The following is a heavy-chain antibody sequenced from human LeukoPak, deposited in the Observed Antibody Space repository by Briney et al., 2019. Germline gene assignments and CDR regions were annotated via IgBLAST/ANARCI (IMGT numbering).Heavy chain of an antibody. J-gene: IGHJ6*02. CDR3: DLHCSSSSCYLYGMDV. CDR1: GFTFSSYS. Sequence: GGSLRLSCAASGFTFSSYSMNWVRQAPGKGREGVSYICSSSSTIYYADSVKGRFTISRDNAKNSLYLQMNSLRAEDTAVYYCDLHCSSSSCYLYGMDVWGQGTTVTVSS. V-gene: IGHV3-48*04. CDR2: ICSSSSTI. D-gene: IGHD2-2*01.